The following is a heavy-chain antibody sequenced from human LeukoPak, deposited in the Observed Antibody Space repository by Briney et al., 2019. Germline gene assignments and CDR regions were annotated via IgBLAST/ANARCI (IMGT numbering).Heavy chain of an antibody. V-gene: IGHV3-33*01. CDR3: ASLWFGEPFVAGGSPLSPNGLDY. CDR1: GFTFSSYG. CDR2: IWYDGSNK. D-gene: IGHD3-10*01. J-gene: IGHJ4*02. Sequence: PGGSLRLSCAASGFTFSSYGMHWVRQAPGKGLEWVAVIWYDGSNKYYADSVKGRFTISRDNSKNTLYLQMNSLRAEDTAVYYCASLWFGEPFVAGGSPLSPNGLDYWGQGTLVTVSS.